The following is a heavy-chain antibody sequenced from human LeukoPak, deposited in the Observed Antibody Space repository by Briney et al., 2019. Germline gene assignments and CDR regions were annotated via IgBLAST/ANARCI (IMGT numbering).Heavy chain of an antibody. V-gene: IGHV3-53*01. CDR3: ASGSGSYRTPYYYMDV. CDR2: IYSGGST. J-gene: IGHJ6*03. D-gene: IGHD3-10*01. CDR1: GFTVSSNY. Sequence: GGSLRLSCAASGFTVSSNYMSWVRQAPGKGLEWVSVIYSGGSTYYADSVKGRFTISRDNSKNTLYLQMNSLRAEDTAVYYCASGSGSYRTPYYYMDVWGKGTTVTVS.